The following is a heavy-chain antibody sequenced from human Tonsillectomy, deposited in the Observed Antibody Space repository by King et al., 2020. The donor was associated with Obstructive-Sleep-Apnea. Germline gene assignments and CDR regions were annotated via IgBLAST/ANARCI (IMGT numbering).Heavy chain of an antibody. V-gene: IGHV4-39*07. CDR2: IYYSGST. D-gene: IGHD3-10*01. Sequence: QLQESGPGLVKPSETLSLTCTVSGGSISSSSYYWGWIRQPPGKGLEWIGSIYYSGSTYYNPSLKSRVTISVDTSKNQFSLKLSSVTAADTAVYYCARDYFGEKYGSGSPFDYWGQGTLVTVSS. CDR3: ARDYFGEKYGSGSPFDY. J-gene: IGHJ4*02. CDR1: GGSISSSSYY.